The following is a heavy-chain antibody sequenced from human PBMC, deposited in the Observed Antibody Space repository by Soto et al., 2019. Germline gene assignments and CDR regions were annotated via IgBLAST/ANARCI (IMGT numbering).Heavy chain of an antibody. V-gene: IGHV4-39*01. CDR1: GGSISSSSYY. D-gene: IGHD1-26*01. CDR3: ARPGSYSFWFDP. Sequence: PSETLSLTCTVSGGSISSSSYYWGWIRQPPGKGLEWIGSIYYSGSTYYNPSLKSRVTISVDTSKNQFSLKLSSVTAADTAVYYCARPGSYSFWFDPWGQGTLVTVSS. J-gene: IGHJ5*02. CDR2: IYYSGST.